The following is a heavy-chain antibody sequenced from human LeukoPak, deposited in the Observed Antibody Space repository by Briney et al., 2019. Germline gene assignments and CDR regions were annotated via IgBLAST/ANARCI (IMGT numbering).Heavy chain of an antibody. CDR1: GFTFSSYA. J-gene: IGHJ4*02. CDR2: ISGSGGST. V-gene: IGHV3-23*01. CDR3: AKAGSGSYYGMESHFDY. D-gene: IGHD1-26*01. Sequence: GGSLRLSCAASGFTFSSYAMSWVRQAPGKGLEWVSAISGSGGSTYYADSVKGRFTISRDNSKNTLYLQMNSLRAEDTAVYYRAKAGSGSYYGMESHFDYWGQGTLVTVSS.